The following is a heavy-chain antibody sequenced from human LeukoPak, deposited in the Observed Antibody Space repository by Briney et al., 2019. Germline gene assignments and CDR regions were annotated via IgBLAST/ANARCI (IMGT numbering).Heavy chain of an antibody. CDR1: GFTFSSYG. J-gene: IGHJ5*02. CDR3: ARDYGDYGRHNWFDP. V-gene: IGHV3-33*01. CDR2: IWYDGSNK. D-gene: IGHD4-17*01. Sequence: TGGSLRLSCAASGFTFSSYGMHWVRQAPGKGLEWVAVIWYDGSNKYYADSVKGRFTISRDNSKNTLYLQMNSLRAEDTAVYYCARDYGDYGRHNWFDPWGQGTLVTVSS.